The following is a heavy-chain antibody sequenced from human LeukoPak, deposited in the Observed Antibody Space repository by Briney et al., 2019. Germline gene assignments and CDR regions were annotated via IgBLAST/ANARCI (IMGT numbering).Heavy chain of an antibody. CDR2: INPNSGGT. D-gene: IGHD3-10*01. J-gene: IGHJ6*02. CDR3: ATPGEEAPYYYYYGMDV. Sequence: ASVKVSCKASGYTFTGYYMHWVRQVPGQGLEWMGRINPNSGGTNYAQKFQGRVTMTRDTSISTAYMELSRLRSDDTAVYYCATPGEEAPYYYYYGMDVWGQGTTVTVSS. CDR1: GYTFTGYY. V-gene: IGHV1-2*06.